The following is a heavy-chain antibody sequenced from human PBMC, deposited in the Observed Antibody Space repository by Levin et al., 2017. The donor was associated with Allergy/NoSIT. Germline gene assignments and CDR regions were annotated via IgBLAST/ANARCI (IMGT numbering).Heavy chain of an antibody. CDR3: ARVGAIQWPVEGGDY. CDR2: INPNSGGT. D-gene: IGHD6-19*01. CDR1: GYTFTGYY. V-gene: IGHV1-2*02. J-gene: IGHJ4*02. Sequence: ASVKVSCKASGYTFTGYYMHWVRQAPGQGLEGMGWINPNSGGTNYAQKFQGRVTMTRDTSISTAYMELSRLRSDDTAVYYCARVGAIQWPVEGGDYWGQGTLVTVSS.